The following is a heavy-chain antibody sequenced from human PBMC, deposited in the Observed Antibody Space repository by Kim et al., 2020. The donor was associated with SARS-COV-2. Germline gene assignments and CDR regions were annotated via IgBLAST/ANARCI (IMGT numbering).Heavy chain of an antibody. Sequence: YAVSVKSRITINPDTSKNQFSLQLNSVTPEDTAVYYCARDLYGSGYGMDVWGQGTTVTVSS. D-gene: IGHD3-10*01. J-gene: IGHJ6*02. V-gene: IGHV6-1*01. CDR3: ARDLYGSGYGMDV.